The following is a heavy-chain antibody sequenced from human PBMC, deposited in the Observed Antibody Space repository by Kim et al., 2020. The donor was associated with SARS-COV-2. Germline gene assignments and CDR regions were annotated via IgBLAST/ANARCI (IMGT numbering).Heavy chain of an antibody. CDR1: GFTFTNAW. CDR2: IKSKTDGGTI. J-gene: IGHJ3*02. D-gene: IGHD3-22*01. Sequence: GGSLRLSCVTSGFTFTNAWMSWARQAPGKGLEWVGRIKSKTDGGTIDYAAPVKGRFIISRDDSTNTLSLEMSGLRTDDTAVYYCATSWYYFDSSGSFDIWGQGTMVTVSS. CDR3: ATSWYYFDSSGSFDI. V-gene: IGHV3-15*01.